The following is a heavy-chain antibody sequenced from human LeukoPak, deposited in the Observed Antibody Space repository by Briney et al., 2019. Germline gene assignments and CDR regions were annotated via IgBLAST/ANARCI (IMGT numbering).Heavy chain of an antibody. Sequence: GGSLRLSRAASGFTFSSYWMHWVRQALGKGLVWVSRINSDGSSTSYADSVKGRFTISRDNAKNTLYLQMNSLRAEDTAVYYCARDRGGAVAGIGYWGQGTLVTVSS. CDR2: INSDGSST. CDR1: GFTFSSYW. D-gene: IGHD6-19*01. CDR3: ARDRGGAVAGIGY. J-gene: IGHJ4*02. V-gene: IGHV3-74*01.